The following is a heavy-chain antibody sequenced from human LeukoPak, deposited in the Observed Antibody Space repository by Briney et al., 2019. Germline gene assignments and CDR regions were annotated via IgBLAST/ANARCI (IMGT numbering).Heavy chain of an antibody. CDR2: IKHSGGT. V-gene: IGHV4-34*01. CDR3: AREYSTSSTAFDI. J-gene: IGHJ3*02. D-gene: IGHD6-6*01. Sequence: PSETLSLTCAVYGGSFSGYYWSWIRQPPGKGLEWIGEIKHSGGTNYNPSLKSRATISIDTSKNWFSLKLTSVTAADTAVYYCAREYSTSSTAFDIWGQGTMVTVSS. CDR1: GGSFSGYY.